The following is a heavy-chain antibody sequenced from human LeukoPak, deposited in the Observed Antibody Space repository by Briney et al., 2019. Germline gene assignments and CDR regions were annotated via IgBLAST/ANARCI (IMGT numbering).Heavy chain of an antibody. J-gene: IGHJ4*02. CDR3: ARGEDYYDSSGYYLDYFDY. Sequence: PSETLSLTCAVYGVSFSGYYWSWIRQPPGKGLEWIGEINHSGSTNYNPSLKSRVTISVDTSKNQFSLKLSSVTAADTAVYYCARGEDYYDSSGYYLDYFDYWGQGTLVTVSS. CDR1: GVSFSGYY. CDR2: INHSGST. V-gene: IGHV4-34*01. D-gene: IGHD3-22*01.